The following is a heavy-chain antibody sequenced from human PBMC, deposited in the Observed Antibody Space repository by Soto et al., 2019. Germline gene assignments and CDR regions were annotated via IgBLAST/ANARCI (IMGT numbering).Heavy chain of an antibody. CDR3: ARDRWGYSYGFNY. J-gene: IGHJ4*02. D-gene: IGHD5-18*01. CDR1: GFTFSSYS. V-gene: IGHV3-21*01. CDR2: ISSSSSYI. Sequence: GSLRLSCAASGFTFSSYSMNWVRQAPGKGLEWVSSISSSSSYIYYADSVKGRFTISRDNAKNSLYLQMNSLRAEDTAVYYCARDRWGYSYGFNYWGQGTLVTVSS.